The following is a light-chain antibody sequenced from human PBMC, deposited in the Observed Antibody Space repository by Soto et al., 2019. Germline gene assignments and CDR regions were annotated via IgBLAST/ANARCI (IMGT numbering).Light chain of an antibody. Sequence: QSALTQPPSASGSPGQSVTISCTGTNSDVGGYNLVSWYQQHPGKAPTLLIYEVNKRPSGLSNRFSGSKSGNTASLRISGLQAEDEAHYYCCSYAGTSHVFGTGTKVTV. J-gene: IGLJ1*01. V-gene: IGLV2-23*02. CDR1: NSDVGGYNL. CDR2: EVN. CDR3: CSYAGTSHV.